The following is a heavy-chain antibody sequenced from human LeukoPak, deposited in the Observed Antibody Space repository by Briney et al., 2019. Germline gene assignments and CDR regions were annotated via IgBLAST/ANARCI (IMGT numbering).Heavy chain of an antibody. D-gene: IGHD3-22*01. CDR1: GGSISSSSYY. CDR2: IYYSGST. CDR3: ARAYDSRGYYFPGAFDI. V-gene: IGHV4-39*01. Sequence: SETLSLTCTVSGGSISSSSYYWGWIRQPPGKGLEWIGSIYYSGSTYYNPSLKSRVTISVDTSENQFSLKLSSVTAADTAVYYCARAYDSRGYYFPGAFDIWGQGTMVTVSS. J-gene: IGHJ3*02.